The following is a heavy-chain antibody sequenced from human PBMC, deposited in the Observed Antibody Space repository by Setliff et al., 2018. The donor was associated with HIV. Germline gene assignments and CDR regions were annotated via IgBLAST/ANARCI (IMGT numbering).Heavy chain of an antibody. V-gene: IGHV1-2*06. CDR3: ARDWSMTYRESNWFDP. D-gene: IGHD3-3*01. CDR2: INPKTGDT. J-gene: IGHJ5*02. Sequence: ASVKVSCKASGYTFTDYLMHWVRQAPGQGLEWMGRINPKTGDTKYKQKFPGRVTMTRDASINTAYMELSSLTSDDTAVYYCARDWSMTYRESNWFDPWGQGTLVTVSS. CDR1: GYTFTDYL.